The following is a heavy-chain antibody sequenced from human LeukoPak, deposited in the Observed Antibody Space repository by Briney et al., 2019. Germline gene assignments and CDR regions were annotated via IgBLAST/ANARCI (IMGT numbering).Heavy chain of an antibody. D-gene: IGHD6-13*01. CDR1: GDSVSSNSAA. V-gene: IGHV6-1*01. J-gene: IGHJ4*02. CDR2: TYYRSKWYN. Sequence: SQTLSLTCAISGDSVSSNSAAWNWIRQSPSRGLEWLGRTYYRSKWYNDYAVSVKSRITTNPDTSKNQFSLQLNSVTPEDTAVYYCAREFGGTIAAAGPLDYWGQGTLVTVSS. CDR3: AREFGGTIAAAGPLDY.